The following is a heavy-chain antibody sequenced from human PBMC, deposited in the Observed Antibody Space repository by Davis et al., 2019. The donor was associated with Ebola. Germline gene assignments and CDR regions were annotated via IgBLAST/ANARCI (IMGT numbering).Heavy chain of an antibody. CDR2: INPNSGGT. V-gene: IGHV1-2*04. J-gene: IGHJ4*02. D-gene: IGHD1-20*01. CDR1: GYTFTGYY. Sequence: ASVKVSCKASGYTFTGYYMHWVRQAPGQGLEWMGWINPNSGGTNYAQKFQGWVTMTRDTSISTAYMELSRLRSDDTAVYYCARAGYNWNRIDYWGQGTLVTVSS. CDR3: ARAGYNWNRIDY.